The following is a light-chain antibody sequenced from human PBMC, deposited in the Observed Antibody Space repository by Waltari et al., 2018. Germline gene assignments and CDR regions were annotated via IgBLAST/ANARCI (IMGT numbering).Light chain of an antibody. J-gene: IGKJ1*01. Sequence: EIVLTQSPATLSLPPGERDTLFCRASQSVSSYLAWYQQKPGQAPRLLIYDASNRATGIPARFSGSGSGTDFTLTISSLEPEDFAVYYCQQRSNWPRTFGQGTKVEIK. CDR3: QQRSNWPRT. CDR1: QSVSSY. CDR2: DAS. V-gene: IGKV3-11*01.